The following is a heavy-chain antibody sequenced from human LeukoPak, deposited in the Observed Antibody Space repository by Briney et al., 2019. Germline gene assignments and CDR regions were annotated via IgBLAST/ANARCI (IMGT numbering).Heavy chain of an antibody. D-gene: IGHD2-8*02. CDR2: IYTSGST. J-gene: IGHJ4*02. CDR1: GGSISSYY. Sequence: PSETLSLTCTVSGGSISSYYWSWIRQPAGKGREWIGRIYTSGSTNYNPSLKSRVTMSVDTSKNQFSLKLSSVTAADTAVYYCARGGYCTGGVCYVMGFDYWGQGTLVTVSS. CDR3: ARGGYCTGGVCYVMGFDY. V-gene: IGHV4-4*07.